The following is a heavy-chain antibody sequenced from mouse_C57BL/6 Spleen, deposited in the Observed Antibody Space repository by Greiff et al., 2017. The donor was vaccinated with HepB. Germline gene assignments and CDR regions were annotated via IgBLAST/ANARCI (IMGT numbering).Heavy chain of an antibody. CDR3: ARQGDYGSSYGYFDV. V-gene: IGHV5-6*01. Sequence: EVQVVESGGDLVKPGGSLKLSCAASGFTFSSYGMSWVRQTPDKRLEWVATISSGGSYTYYPDSVKGRFTISRDNAKNTLYLQMSSLKSEDTAMYYCARQGDYGSSYGYFDVWGTGTTVTVSS. CDR2: ISSGGSYT. D-gene: IGHD1-1*01. CDR1: GFTFSSYG. J-gene: IGHJ1*03.